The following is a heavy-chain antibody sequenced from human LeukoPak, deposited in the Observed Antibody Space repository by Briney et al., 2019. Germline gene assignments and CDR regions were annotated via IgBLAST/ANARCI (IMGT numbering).Heavy chain of an antibody. CDR3: ITDHYNNHGNFDF. Sequence: ASVKVSCKVSGFVLTEVSVHWVRQAAGKGLEWMASLDRETDETIYAQNFQGRVTMTEDTSTDTAYMEVRRLTSEDTALYFCITDHYNNHGNFDFWGQGTLLNVAS. D-gene: IGHD4-11*01. J-gene: IGHJ4*02. CDR1: GFVLTEVS. CDR2: LDRETDET. V-gene: IGHV1-24*01.